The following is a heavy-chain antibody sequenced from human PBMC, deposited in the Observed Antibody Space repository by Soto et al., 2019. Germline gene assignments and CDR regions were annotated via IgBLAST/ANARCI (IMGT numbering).Heavy chain of an antibody. CDR1: GYTFTSYG. J-gene: IGHJ3*02. Sequence: ASVKVSCKASGYTFTSYGISWVRQAPGQGLEWMGWISAYNGNTNYAQKLQGRVTITTDTSTSTAYMELRSLRSDDTAVYYCARDMSTVTPYAFDIWGQGTMVTVSS. CDR2: ISAYNGNT. D-gene: IGHD4-17*01. V-gene: IGHV1-18*01. CDR3: ARDMSTVTPYAFDI.